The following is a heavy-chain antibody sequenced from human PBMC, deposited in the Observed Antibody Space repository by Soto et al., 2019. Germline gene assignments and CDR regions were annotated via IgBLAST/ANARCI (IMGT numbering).Heavy chain of an antibody. J-gene: IGHJ4*02. CDR2: IYYSGST. V-gene: IGHV4-61*01. CDR3: ARGSSSWQSFDY. D-gene: IGHD6-13*01. CDR1: GGSVSSGSYY. Sequence: SETLSLTCTVSGGSVSSGSYYWSWIRQPPGKGLEWIGYIYYSGSTNYSPSLKSRVTISVDTSKNQFSLKLSSVTAADTAVYYCARGSSSWQSFDYWGQGTLVTVSS.